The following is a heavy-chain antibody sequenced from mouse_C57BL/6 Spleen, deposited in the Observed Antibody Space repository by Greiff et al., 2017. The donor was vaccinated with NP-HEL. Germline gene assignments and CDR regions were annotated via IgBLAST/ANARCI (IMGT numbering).Heavy chain of an antibody. J-gene: IGHJ2*01. V-gene: IGHV3-1*01. D-gene: IGHD2-4*01. CDR3: ARELRREGYFDY. CDR2: ISYSGST. Sequence: VQLKESGPGMVKPSQSLSLTCTVTGYSITSGYDWHWIRHFPGNKLEWMGYISYSGSTNYNPSLKSRISITHDTSKNHFFLKLNSVTTEDTATYYCARELRREGYFDYWGQGTTLTVSS. CDR1: GYSITSGYD.